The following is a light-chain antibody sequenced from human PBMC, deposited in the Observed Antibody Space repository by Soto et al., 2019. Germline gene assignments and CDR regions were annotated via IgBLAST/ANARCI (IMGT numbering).Light chain of an antibody. CDR1: SSDVGGYNY. Sequence: SALTQPPSASGSPGQSVTISCTGTSSDVGGYNYVSWYQQHPGKAPKLMIYEVSKRPSGVPDRFSGSKSGNTASLTVSGLQAEDEADYYCSSYAGSNNLPVFGTGTKVTVL. V-gene: IGLV2-8*01. CDR2: EVS. CDR3: SSYAGSNNLPV. J-gene: IGLJ1*01.